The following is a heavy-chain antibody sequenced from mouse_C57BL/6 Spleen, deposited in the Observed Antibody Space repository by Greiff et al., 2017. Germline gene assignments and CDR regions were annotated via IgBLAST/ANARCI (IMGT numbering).Heavy chain of an antibody. Sequence: EVMLVESEGGLVQPGRSMKLSCTASGFTFSDYYMAWVRQVPEKGLEWVANINYDGSSTYYLDSLKSRFIISRDNAKNILYLQMSSLKSEDTATYYSARDDGNYETWFAYWGQGTLVTVSA. CDR3: ARDDGNYETWFAY. D-gene: IGHD2-1*01. V-gene: IGHV5-16*01. CDR1: GFTFSDYY. J-gene: IGHJ3*01. CDR2: INYDGSST.